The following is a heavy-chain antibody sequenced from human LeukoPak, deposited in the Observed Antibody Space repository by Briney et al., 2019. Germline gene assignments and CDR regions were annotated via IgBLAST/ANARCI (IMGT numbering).Heavy chain of an antibody. CDR1: GFTFSSYA. D-gene: IGHD1-26*01. V-gene: IGHV3-23*01. CDR2: ISGSGGST. Sequence: GGSLRLSCAASGFTFSSYAMSWVRQAPGKGLEWVSAISGSGGSTYYADSVKGRFTISRDNSKNTLYLQLNSLGTDGTAVYYCARAASGSYFLDYWGQGTLVTVSS. J-gene: IGHJ4*02. CDR3: ARAASGSYFLDY.